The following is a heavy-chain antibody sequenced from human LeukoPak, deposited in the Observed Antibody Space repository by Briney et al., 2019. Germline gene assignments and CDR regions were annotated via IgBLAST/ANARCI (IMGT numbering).Heavy chain of an antibody. J-gene: IGHJ4*02. CDR3: AKDGNTEGGGALDY. CDR1: GFTFNNAW. V-gene: IGHV3-43*02. Sequence: GGSLRLSCAASGFTFNNAWMSWVRQAPGKGLEWVSLITGDGGNTYYADSVRGRFTISRDNSKNSLYLQMNSLRTEDTALYYCAKDGNTEGGGALDYWGQGTLVTVSS. CDR2: ITGDGGNT. D-gene: IGHD1-26*01.